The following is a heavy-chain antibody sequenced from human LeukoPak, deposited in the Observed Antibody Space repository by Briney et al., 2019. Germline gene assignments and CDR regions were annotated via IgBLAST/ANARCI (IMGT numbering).Heavy chain of an antibody. V-gene: IGHV4-59*01. D-gene: IGHD3-22*01. CDR1: GGSISGYY. Sequence: SGTLSLTCTVSGGSISGYYWGWIRQPPGKGLEWIGYIYYSGSSKYSPSLKSRVTMSVDTSKNQFSLKLSSVTAADTAVYYCARYDSSGFALENWGQGTLVTVSS. CDR3: ARYDSSGFALEN. CDR2: IYYSGSS. J-gene: IGHJ4*02.